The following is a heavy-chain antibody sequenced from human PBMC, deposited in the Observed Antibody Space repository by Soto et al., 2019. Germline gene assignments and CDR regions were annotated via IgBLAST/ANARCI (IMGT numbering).Heavy chain of an antibody. D-gene: IGHD5-18*01. J-gene: IGHJ5*02. CDR2: IYYSGNT. V-gene: IGHV4-61*08. CDR1: GGSVSSGDYY. Sequence: SATLSFTCNVSGGSVSSGDYYWSWIRQPPGKGLEWIGYIYYSGNTNYNPSLKSRVIISVDTSKNLFSLKLTSVTAADTAVYYCARIPVDTSMIYWLDPWGQGTLVTVSS. CDR3: ARIPVDTSMIYWLDP.